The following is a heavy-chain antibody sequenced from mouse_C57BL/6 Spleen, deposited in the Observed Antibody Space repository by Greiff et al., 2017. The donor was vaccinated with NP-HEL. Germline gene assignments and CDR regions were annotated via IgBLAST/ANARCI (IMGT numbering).Heavy chain of an antibody. J-gene: IGHJ2*01. CDR2: IDPENGDT. V-gene: IGHV14-4*01. D-gene: IGHD1-1*01. Sequence: EVMLVESGAELVRPGASVTLSCTASGFNIKDDYMHWVKQRPEQGLEWIGWIDPENGDTEYASKFQGQATIPADTSSNTAYLQLSCLTSEDTAVYYCTRVTTVVAPGYWGQGTTLTVSS. CDR3: TRVTTVVAPGY. CDR1: GFNIKDDY.